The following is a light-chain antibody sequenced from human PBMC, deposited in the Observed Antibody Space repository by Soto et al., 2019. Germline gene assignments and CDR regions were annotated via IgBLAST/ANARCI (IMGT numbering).Light chain of an antibody. CDR2: GAS. CDR3: QQYNNWVT. V-gene: IGKV3-20*01. Sequence: IEFTQAPRPQSLSPGERATLSCRASQSVSNNYLAWYQQKPGQAPRLLIYGASNRATGIPDRFSGSGSGTEFTLTISSLESEDFAVYYWQQYNNWVTFGPGTKVDIK. J-gene: IGKJ3*01. CDR1: QSVSNNY.